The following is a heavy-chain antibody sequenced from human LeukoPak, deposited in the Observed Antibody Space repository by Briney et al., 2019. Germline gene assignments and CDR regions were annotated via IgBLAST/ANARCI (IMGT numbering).Heavy chain of an antibody. J-gene: IGHJ3*02. D-gene: IGHD3-10*01. CDR1: GGTFKKYT. Sequence: SVKVSCKASGGTFKKYTFNWVRQAPGQGLEWMGGIIPISEATNYAQKFQGRVTIIADESASTAYMNLSSLTSEDTAVYFCARSKTIIRAFLDAFDIWGQGAMVTVSS. CDR3: ARSKTIIRAFLDAFDI. V-gene: IGHV1-69*13. CDR2: IIPISEAT.